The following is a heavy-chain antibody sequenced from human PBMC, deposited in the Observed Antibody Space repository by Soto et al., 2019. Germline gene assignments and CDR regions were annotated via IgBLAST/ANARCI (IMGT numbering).Heavy chain of an antibody. CDR2: ILPIFGTT. J-gene: IGHJ6*02. Sequence: QGKLVQSGAEVKKPGSSVTVSCKASGGTFNTYNINWVRQAPGQGLEWMGGILPIFGTTNYAQRFQGRVTITADDSTSTAYMELSSLRAEDTAVYYCARDETGAAYYYYYGMDVWGQGTTVTVTS. CDR1: GGTFNTYN. CDR3: ARDETGAAYYYYYGMDV. D-gene: IGHD7-27*01. V-gene: IGHV1-69*01.